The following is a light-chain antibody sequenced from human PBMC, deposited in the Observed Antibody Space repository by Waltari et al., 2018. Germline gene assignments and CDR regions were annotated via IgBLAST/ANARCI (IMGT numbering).Light chain of an antibody. Sequence: DIVLTQSPESLAVSLGERATISCKSTQSLFSSSNDFTYLAWYQQIHRQPPKLLISWLSTRESGVPDRFIGSGAGTDFTLTINSLQAEDVAVYYCQHYRSPPYTFGQGTKLELK. J-gene: IGKJ2*01. V-gene: IGKV4-1*01. CDR1: QSLFSSSNDFTY. CDR3: QHYRSPPYT. CDR2: WLS.